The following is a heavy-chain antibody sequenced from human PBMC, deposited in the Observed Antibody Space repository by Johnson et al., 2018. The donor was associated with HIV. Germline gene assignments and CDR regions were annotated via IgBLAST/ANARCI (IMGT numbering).Heavy chain of an antibody. J-gene: IGHJ3*02. V-gene: IGHV3-53*01. D-gene: IGHD3-16*01. CDR1: GFTVSSSY. Sequence: EVQLVESGGGLVHPGGSLRLSCAASGFTVSSSYMNWVRQAPGKGLEWVSGIYSGGSTYYADSVEGRFTISRDNSNNSLYVQMNSLRAEDTAVYYCARGRGALDTGGQGTMVTVSS. CDR2: IYSGGST. CDR3: ARGRGALDT.